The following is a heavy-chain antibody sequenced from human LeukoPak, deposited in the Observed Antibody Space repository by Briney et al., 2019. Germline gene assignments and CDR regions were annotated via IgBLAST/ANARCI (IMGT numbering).Heavy chain of an antibody. CDR2: IYYTGTT. Sequence: SETLSLTCTVSGGSISSGAYYWSWIRQHPGKGLEWIGYIYYTGTTYYNPSLESRVTISVDTSKSQFSLNLRSVTAADTAVYYCASAAAYIAALDYWGQGTLVTVSS. CDR3: ASAAAYIAALDY. D-gene: IGHD2-15*01. J-gene: IGHJ4*02. V-gene: IGHV4-31*03. CDR1: GGSISSGAYY.